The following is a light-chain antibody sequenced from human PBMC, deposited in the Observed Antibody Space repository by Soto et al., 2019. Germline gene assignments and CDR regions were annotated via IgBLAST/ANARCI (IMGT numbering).Light chain of an antibody. Sequence: EIVLTQSPVTLSLSPGETATLSCRASQTIGRNYLAWYQQKPGQAPRLLIFSTSTRATGIPERFSGGGSGTDFTLSISRLEPEDFAVYYCQQYASSPLLTFGGGTKVDIK. CDR2: STS. CDR3: QQYASSPLLT. CDR1: QTIGRNY. J-gene: IGKJ4*01. V-gene: IGKV3-20*01.